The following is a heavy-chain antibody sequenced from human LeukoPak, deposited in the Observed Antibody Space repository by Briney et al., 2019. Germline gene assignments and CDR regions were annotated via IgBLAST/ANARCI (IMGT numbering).Heavy chain of an antibody. Sequence: PGGSLRLSCAASGFTFHDYTMHWVRQAPGKGLEWISVISWDGISTYYADSVKGRFTIARDNNKNSLYLQMNSLRTEDTALYYCAKDGIGSSNWYYFDYWGRGTLVTVSS. CDR3: AKDGIGSSNWYYFDY. D-gene: IGHD6-13*01. V-gene: IGHV3-43*01. CDR1: GFTFHDYT. CDR2: ISWDGIST. J-gene: IGHJ4*02.